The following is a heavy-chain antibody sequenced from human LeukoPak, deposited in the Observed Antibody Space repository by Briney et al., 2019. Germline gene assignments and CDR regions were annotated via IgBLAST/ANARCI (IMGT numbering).Heavy chain of an antibody. CDR2: FYSGGTT. V-gene: IGHV3-66*01. CDR1: GFTVSINY. Sequence: PGGSLRLSCAASGFTVSINYMSWVRQAPGKGLEWVSVFYSGGTTNYADSVEGRFTISRDNSKNTLYLQMNSLRAEDTAVYYCAREQFGYFDYWGQGTLVTVSS. J-gene: IGHJ4*02. D-gene: IGHD3-10*01. CDR3: AREQFGYFDY.